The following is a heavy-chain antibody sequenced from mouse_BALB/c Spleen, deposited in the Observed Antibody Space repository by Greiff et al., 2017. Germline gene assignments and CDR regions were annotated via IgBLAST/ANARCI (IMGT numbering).Heavy chain of an antibody. CDR1: GFTFSSYA. J-gene: IGHJ3*01. CDR2: ISSGGSYT. Sequence: EVQGVESGGGLVKPGGSLKLSCAASGFTFSSYAMSWVRQSPEKRLEWVAEISSGGSYTYYPDTVTGRFTISRDNAKNTLYLEMSSLRSEDTAMYYCARRGSYSAWFAYWGQGTLVTVSA. V-gene: IGHV5-9-4*01. CDR3: ARRGSYSAWFAY. D-gene: IGHD1-1*01.